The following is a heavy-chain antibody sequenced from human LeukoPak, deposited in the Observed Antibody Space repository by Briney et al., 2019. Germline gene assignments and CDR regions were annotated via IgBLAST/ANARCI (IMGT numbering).Heavy chain of an antibody. CDR2: IWYDGSNK. D-gene: IGHD3-22*01. J-gene: IGHJ4*02. CDR1: GFTFSSYG. CDR3: AKMMGYDSSGYIDY. Sequence: PGGSLRLSCAASGFTFSSYGMHWVRQAPGKGLEWVAFIWYDGSNKYYADSVKGRFTISRDNSKNTLYLQMNSLRAEDTAVYYCAKMMGYDSSGYIDYWGQGTLVTVSS. V-gene: IGHV3-30*02.